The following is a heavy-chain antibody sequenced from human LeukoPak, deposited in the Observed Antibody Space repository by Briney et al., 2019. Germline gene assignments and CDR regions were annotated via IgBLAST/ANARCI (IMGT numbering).Heavy chain of an antibody. D-gene: IGHD3-3*01. Sequence: GASVKVSCKASGYTFTSYGISWVRQAPGQGLEWMGWISAYNGNTNYAQKLQGRVTMTTDTSTSTAYMELRSLRSDDTAVYYCARDLGYPELKYYDFWSSKGFFDYWGQGTLVTVSS. CDR3: ARDLGYPELKYYDFWSSKGFFDY. CDR2: ISAYNGNT. J-gene: IGHJ4*02. CDR1: GYTFTSYG. V-gene: IGHV1-18*01.